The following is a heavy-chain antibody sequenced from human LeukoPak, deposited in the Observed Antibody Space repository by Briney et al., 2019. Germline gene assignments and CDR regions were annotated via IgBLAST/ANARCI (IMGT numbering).Heavy chain of an antibody. J-gene: IGHJ4*02. D-gene: IGHD2-2*01. CDR3: ARDHSSSCQLLDY. CDR1: GYTFTTYG. V-gene: IGHV1-18*01. CDR2: ISAYNGDT. Sequence: ASVKVSCKASGYTFTTYGVTLVRQAPRPGREGMGWISAYNGDTNYAQKFQDRITITTDTSTNTAYIELRSLRSDDTAVYYCARDHSSSCQLLDYWGQGTLVTVSS.